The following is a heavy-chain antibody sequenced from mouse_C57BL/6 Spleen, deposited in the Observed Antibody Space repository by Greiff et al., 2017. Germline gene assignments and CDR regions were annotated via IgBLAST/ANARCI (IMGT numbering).Heavy chain of an antibody. CDR1: GYTFTDYY. V-gene: IGHV1-77*01. J-gene: IGHJ4*01. D-gene: IGHD2-1*01. CDR2: IGPGSGST. CDR3: ARMWAAIYYGNDYAMDY. Sequence: QVQLQQSGAELVKPGASVKISCKASGYTFTDYYINWVKQRPGQGLEWIGKIGPGSGSTYYNEKLKGKATLTADKSSITAYMQLSSLTSEDSAVYFCARMWAAIYYGNDYAMDYWGQGTSVTVSS.